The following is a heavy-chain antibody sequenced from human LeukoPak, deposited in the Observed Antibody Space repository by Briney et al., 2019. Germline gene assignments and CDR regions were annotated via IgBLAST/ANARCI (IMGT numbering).Heavy chain of an antibody. J-gene: IGHJ6*03. CDR1: GGSFSGYY. V-gene: IGHV4-34*01. CDR3: ARVGTGAGFYYYYYMDV. D-gene: IGHD1-1*01. Sequence: SETLSLTCAVYGGSFSGYYWSWIRQPPGKGLEWIGEINHSGSTNYNPSLKSRVTISVDTSKNQFSLKLSSVTAADTAVYYCARVGTGAGFYYYYYMDVWGKGTTVTVSS. CDR2: INHSGST.